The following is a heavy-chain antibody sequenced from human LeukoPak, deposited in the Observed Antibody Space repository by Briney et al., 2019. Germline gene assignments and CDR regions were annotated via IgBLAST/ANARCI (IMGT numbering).Heavy chain of an antibody. J-gene: IGHJ6*02. CDR2: IKQDGSEK. D-gene: IGHD2-21*01. Sequence: GGSLRLSCAASGFTFSSYWMSWVRQAPGKGLEGVAHIKQDGSEKYYVDSVKGRFTISRDNAKNSLYLPMNSMRAEDTAVYYGARDRVFRMDVWGQGTTVTVSS. CDR3: ARDRVFRMDV. V-gene: IGHV3-7*01. CDR1: GFTFSSYW.